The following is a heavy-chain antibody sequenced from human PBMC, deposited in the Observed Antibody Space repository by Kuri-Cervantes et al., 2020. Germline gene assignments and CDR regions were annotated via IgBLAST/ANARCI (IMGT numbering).Heavy chain of an antibody. CDR2: INHSGST. Sequence: SETLSLTCAVYGGSFSGYYWSWIRQPPGKGLEWIGEINHSGSTNYNPSLKSRVTISVDTSKNQFSLKLSSVTAADTAVYYCARGGFDLLSLHFDYWGQGTLVTVSS. J-gene: IGHJ4*02. CDR1: GGSFSGYY. V-gene: IGHV4-34*01. CDR3: ARGGFDLLSLHFDY. D-gene: IGHD3-10*01.